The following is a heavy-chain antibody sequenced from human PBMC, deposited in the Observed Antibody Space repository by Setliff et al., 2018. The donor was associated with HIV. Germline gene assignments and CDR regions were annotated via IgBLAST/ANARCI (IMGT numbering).Heavy chain of an antibody. D-gene: IGHD3-22*01. J-gene: IGHJ4*02. Sequence: SETLSLTCAFNGGSFSGYYWMWIRQSPGEGLEWIGEINHSGNTNYNPSLKSRVTLSADTSKNQLSLSLTSVTAADTAVYYCARVRLTMIMMVDYFDQWGQGTLVTVSS. V-gene: IGHV4-34*01. CDR1: GGSFSGYY. CDR2: INHSGNT. CDR3: ARVRLTMIMMVDYFDQ.